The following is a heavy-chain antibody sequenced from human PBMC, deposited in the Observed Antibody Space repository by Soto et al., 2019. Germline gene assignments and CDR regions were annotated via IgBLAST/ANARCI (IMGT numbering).Heavy chain of an antibody. CDR1: GFSLSTSGVS. Sequence: QITLKESGPTLVKPTQTLTLTCTFSGFSLSTSGVSVGWIRQPPGKALEWLTLIYWDDDKRYSPSLKSRLTITKDTSKNQVVLTMTHMEPVDTATYYCVHSDYSNWFDPGGQGPLVTVSS. CDR2: IYWDDDK. D-gene: IGHD4-17*01. V-gene: IGHV2-5*02. J-gene: IGHJ5*02. CDR3: VHSDYSNWFDP.